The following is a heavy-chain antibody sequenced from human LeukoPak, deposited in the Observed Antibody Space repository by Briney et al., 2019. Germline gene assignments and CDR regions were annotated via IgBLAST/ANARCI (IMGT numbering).Heavy chain of an antibody. V-gene: IGHV3-9*01. CDR1: GFIFNNYA. CDR2: ISWNSGSI. Sequence: GGSLRLSCAGSGFIFNNYAMHWVRQPPGKGLEWVSGISWNSGSIDYADSVKGRFTISRDNAKNSLYLQVNSLRVEDTAFYYCAKDNRRHYTSGPNPDSLHWGQGALVTVSS. CDR3: AKDNRRHYTSGPNPDSLH. D-gene: IGHD6-19*01. J-gene: IGHJ4*02.